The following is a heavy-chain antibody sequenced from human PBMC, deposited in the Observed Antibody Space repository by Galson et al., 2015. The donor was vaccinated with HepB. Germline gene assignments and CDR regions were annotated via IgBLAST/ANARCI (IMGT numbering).Heavy chain of an antibody. CDR3: ARSLDGYCSGGACYALVKERHFDL. V-gene: IGHV3-64*01. Sequence: SLRLSCAASGFSFSSYAMHWVRQAPGKGLEYVSAISSNGVITHYAKSVEGRFIISRDNPKNTLYLQMGSLRADDMAVYYCARSLDGYCSGGACYALVKERHFDLWGRGTLVTVSS. CDR1: GFSFSSYA. J-gene: IGHJ2*01. CDR2: ISSNGVIT. D-gene: IGHD2-15*01.